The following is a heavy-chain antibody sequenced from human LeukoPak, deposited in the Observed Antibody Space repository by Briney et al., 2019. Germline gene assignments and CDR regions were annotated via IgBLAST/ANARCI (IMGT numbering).Heavy chain of an antibody. J-gene: IGHJ4*02. D-gene: IGHD3-9*01. V-gene: IGHV1-18*01. CDR1: GYTFTSYG. Sequence: ASVKVSCKASGYTFTSYGISWVRQAPGQGLEWMGWISAYNGNTNYAQKLQGRVTMTTDTSTSTAYMEPRSLRSDDTAVYYCARDNHDILTGYSAYFDYWGQGTLVTVSS. CDR2: ISAYNGNT. CDR3: ARDNHDILTGYSAYFDY.